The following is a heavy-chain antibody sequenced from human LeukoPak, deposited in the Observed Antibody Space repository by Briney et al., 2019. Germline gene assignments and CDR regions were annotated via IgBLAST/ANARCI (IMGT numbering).Heavy chain of an antibody. CDR2: IRSKANSYAT. V-gene: IGHV3-73*01. CDR1: GFTFSGSA. J-gene: IGHJ4*02. CDR3: ITPLPYSAQ. D-gene: IGHD2-21*01. Sequence: GSLRLSCAASGFTFSGSAMHWVRQASGKGLEWVGRIRSKANSYATAYAASVKGRFTISRDDSKNTAYLQMNSLKTEDTAVYYCITPLPYSAQGGQGTLVTVSS.